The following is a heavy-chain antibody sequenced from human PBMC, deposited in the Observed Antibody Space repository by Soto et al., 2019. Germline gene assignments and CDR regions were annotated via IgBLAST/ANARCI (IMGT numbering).Heavy chain of an antibody. Sequence: QVQLVQSGAEVKKPGASVKVSCKASGYTFTGYYMHWVRQAPGQGLEWMGWINPNSGGTNYAQKFQGRVTMTRDTSISTAYMELSRLRSDDTAVYYCARDLYCSSTSCYYYYGMDVWGQGTTVTVSS. V-gene: IGHV1-2*02. CDR1: GYTFTGYY. J-gene: IGHJ6*02. D-gene: IGHD2-2*01. CDR2: INPNSGGT. CDR3: ARDLYCSSTSCYYYYGMDV.